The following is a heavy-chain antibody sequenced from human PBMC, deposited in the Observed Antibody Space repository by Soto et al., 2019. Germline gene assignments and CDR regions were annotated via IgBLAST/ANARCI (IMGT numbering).Heavy chain of an antibody. Sequence: GESLKSSCKGSGYSFTSYWIGWVRQMPGKGLEWMGIIYPGDSDTRYSPSFQGQVTISADKSISTAYLQWSSLKASDTAMYYCARTAAAGKYYYGMDVWGQGTTATVSS. CDR3: ARTAAAGKYYYGMDV. J-gene: IGHJ6*02. CDR2: IYPGDSDT. CDR1: GYSFTSYW. D-gene: IGHD6-13*01. V-gene: IGHV5-51*01.